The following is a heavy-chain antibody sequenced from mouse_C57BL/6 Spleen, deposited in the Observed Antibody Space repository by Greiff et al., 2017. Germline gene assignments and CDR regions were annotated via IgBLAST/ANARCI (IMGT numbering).Heavy chain of an antibody. J-gene: IGHJ2*01. CDR2: INPSTGGT. V-gene: IGHV1-42*01. CDR1: GYSFTGYY. D-gene: IGHD1-1*01. CDR3: ARGDYGSSAPYFDH. Sequence: EVQLQQSGPELVKPGASVKISCKASGYSFTGYYMNWVKQSPEKSLEWIGEINPSTGGTTYNQKFKAKATLTVDKSSSTAYMQLKSLTSEDSAVYYCARGDYGSSAPYFDHWGQGTTLTVSS.